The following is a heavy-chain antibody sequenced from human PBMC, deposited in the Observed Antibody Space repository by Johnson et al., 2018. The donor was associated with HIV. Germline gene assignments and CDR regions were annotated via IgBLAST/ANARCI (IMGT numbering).Heavy chain of an antibody. CDR2: IWYDGSNK. CDR1: GFTFSSYG. Sequence: VLFLESGGGVVRPGGSLRLSCAASGFTFSSYGMHWVRQAPGKGLEWVAVIWYDGSNKYYADSVKGRFTISRDNSKNTLYLQMNSLRAEDTAVYYCARQLTTYYDILSPLGAFDIWGQGTMVTVSS. J-gene: IGHJ3*02. CDR3: ARQLTTYYDILSPLGAFDI. V-gene: IGHV3-33*01. D-gene: IGHD3-9*01.